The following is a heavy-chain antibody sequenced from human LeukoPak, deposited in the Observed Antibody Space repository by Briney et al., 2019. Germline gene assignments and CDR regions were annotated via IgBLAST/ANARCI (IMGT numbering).Heavy chain of an antibody. CDR3: ASWIAVTDAFDI. CDR1: GFTFSSYS. J-gene: IGHJ3*02. D-gene: IGHD6-19*01. CDR2: ISSSSSYI. Sequence: PGGSLRLSCAASGFTFSSYSMNWVRPAPGKGLEWVSSISSSSSYIYYADSVKGRFTISRDNAKNSLYLQMNSLRAEDTAVYYCASWIAVTDAFDIWGQGTMVTVSS. V-gene: IGHV3-21*01.